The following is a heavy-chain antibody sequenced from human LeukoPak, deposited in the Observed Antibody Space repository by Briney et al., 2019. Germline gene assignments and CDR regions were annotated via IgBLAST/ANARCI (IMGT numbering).Heavy chain of an antibody. Sequence: SVKVSCKASGDTFTSNYIHWVRQAPGQGLEWMGRIIPILGIANYAQKFQGRVTITADKSTSTAYMELSSLRSEDTAVYYCARASAVAAPFDYWGQGTLVTVSS. CDR1: GDTFTSNY. CDR3: ARASAVAAPFDY. D-gene: IGHD6-19*01. V-gene: IGHV1-69*04. CDR2: IIPILGIA. J-gene: IGHJ4*02.